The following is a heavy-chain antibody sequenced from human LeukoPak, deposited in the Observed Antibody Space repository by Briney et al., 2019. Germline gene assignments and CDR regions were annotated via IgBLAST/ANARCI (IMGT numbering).Heavy chain of an antibody. CDR1: GYTFTGHY. D-gene: IGHD5-12*01. Sequence: ASVKVSCKASGYTFTGHYMHWVRQAPGQGLGWMGWINPNTGGTKYAQKFQGRVTMTRDTSISTAYMELSSLRSDDTAVYYCAKGRARVATMVDGFEMWGQGTRVTVSS. CDR2: INPNTGGT. CDR3: AKGRARVATMVDGFEM. J-gene: IGHJ3*02. V-gene: IGHV1-2*02.